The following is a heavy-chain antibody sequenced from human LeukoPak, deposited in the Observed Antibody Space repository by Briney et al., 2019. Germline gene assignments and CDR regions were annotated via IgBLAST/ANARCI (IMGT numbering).Heavy chain of an antibody. CDR3: ARSGSERDYFDY. J-gene: IGHJ4*02. D-gene: IGHD1-26*01. CDR1: GGSISSHY. V-gene: IGHV4-59*11. CDR2: IYYSEST. Sequence: SETLSLTCTVSGGSISSHYWSWIRQPPGKGLEWIGYIYYSESTNYNPSLKSRVTISVDTSKNQFSLKLSSVTAADTAVDYCARSGSERDYFDYWGQGTLVTVSS.